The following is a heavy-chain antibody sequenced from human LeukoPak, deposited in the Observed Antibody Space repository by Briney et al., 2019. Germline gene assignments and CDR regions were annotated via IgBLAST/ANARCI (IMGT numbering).Heavy chain of an antibody. V-gene: IGHV4-39*07. J-gene: IGHJ5*02. CDR3: ARDSPRLQGDWFDP. CDR1: GGSISSSSYY. CDR2: IYYSGST. D-gene: IGHD5-12*01. Sequence: SETLSLTCTVSGGSISSSSYYWGWIRQPPGKGLEWIGSIYYSGSTYYNPSLKSRVTISVDTSKNQFSLKLSSVTAADTAVYYCARDSPRLQGDWFDPWGQGTLVTVSS.